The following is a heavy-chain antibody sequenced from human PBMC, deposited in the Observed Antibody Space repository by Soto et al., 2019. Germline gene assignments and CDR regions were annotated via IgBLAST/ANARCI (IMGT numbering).Heavy chain of an antibody. CDR1: GYTFTGYY. J-gene: IGHJ6*02. D-gene: IGHD2-8*01. V-gene: IGHV1-2*04. CDR3: ARDHGTVLMVYASGMDV. Sequence: ASVKVSCKASGYTFTGYYMHWVRQAPGQGLEWMGWINPNSGGTNYAQKFQGWVTMTRDASISTAYMGLSRLRSDDTAVYYCARDHGTVLMVYASGMDVWGQGTTVTVSS. CDR2: INPNSGGT.